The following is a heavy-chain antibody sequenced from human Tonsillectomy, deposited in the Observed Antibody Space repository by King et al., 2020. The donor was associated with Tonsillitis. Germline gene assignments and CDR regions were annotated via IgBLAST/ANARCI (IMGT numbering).Heavy chain of an antibody. D-gene: IGHD6-19*01. CDR2: ITNIGST. Sequence: VQLQESGPGLVKPSETLSLTCTVSCASISSYYWSWLRQSPGKGLEWIGYITNIGSTTYNPSLNSQVSISVDTSKNQCSLKVTSVTAADTAVYYCARDRPGWGDWYFDLWGRGTLVTVSS. V-gene: IGHV4-59*13. CDR1: CASISSYY. CDR3: ARDRPGWGDWYFDL. J-gene: IGHJ2*01.